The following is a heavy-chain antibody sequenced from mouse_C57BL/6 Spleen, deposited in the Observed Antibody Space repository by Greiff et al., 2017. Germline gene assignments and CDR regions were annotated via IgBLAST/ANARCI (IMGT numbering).Heavy chain of an antibody. CDR3: ARQGPIYDGYYDY. CDR2: ISGGGGNT. D-gene: IGHD2-3*01. J-gene: IGHJ2*01. V-gene: IGHV5-9*04. CDR1: GFTFSSYT. Sequence: EVQGVESGGGLVKPGGSLKLSCAASGFTFSSYTMSWVRQTPEKRLAWVATISGGGGNTYYPDSVKGRFTISRDNAKNTLYLQMSSLRSEDTAVYYCARQGPIYDGYYDYWGQGTTLTVSS.